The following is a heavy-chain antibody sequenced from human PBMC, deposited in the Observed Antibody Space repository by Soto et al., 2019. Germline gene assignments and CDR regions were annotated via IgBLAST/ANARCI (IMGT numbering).Heavy chain of an antibody. CDR1: GFTFSSYE. J-gene: IGHJ4*02. CDR3: ARRRRVAALDS. D-gene: IGHD2-15*01. V-gene: IGHV3-48*03. CDR2: ISSSGSTI. Sequence: PXGALRLSCSASGFTFSSYEMNWVRQAPGKGLEWVSYISSSGSTIYYADSVKGRFTISRDNAKNSLYLQMNSLRAEDTAVYYCARRRRVAALDSWGQGTLVTVSS.